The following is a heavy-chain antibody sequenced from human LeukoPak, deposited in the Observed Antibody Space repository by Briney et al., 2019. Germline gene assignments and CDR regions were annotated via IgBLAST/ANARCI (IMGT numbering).Heavy chain of an antibody. CDR1: GFTFSTYW. CDR3: ARVRVSSDYYIDY. D-gene: IGHD3-22*01. V-gene: IGHV3-74*01. CDR2: INTDGSSA. J-gene: IGHJ4*02. Sequence: PGGSLRLSCAASGFTFSTYWMHWVRQAPGKGLVWVSRINTDGSSATYADSVKGRFTISRDNAKNTLYLQMNSLRAEDTAVYYCARVRVSSDYYIDYWGQGTLVTVSS.